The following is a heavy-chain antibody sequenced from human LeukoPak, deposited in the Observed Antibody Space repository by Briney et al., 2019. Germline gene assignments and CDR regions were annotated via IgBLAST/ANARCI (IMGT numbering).Heavy chain of an antibody. CDR2: IKEDGSEK. D-gene: IGHD1-26*01. CDR1: GFTFSSHW. V-gene: IGHV3-7*05. CDR3: VRSGGY. Sequence: GGSLRLSCAASGFTFSSHWMSWVRQAPGKGLEWVANIKEDGSEKYYVDSVKGRFTISRDNAKNSLCLQMNSLRADDTAIYYCVRSGGYWGQGTLVTVSS. J-gene: IGHJ4*02.